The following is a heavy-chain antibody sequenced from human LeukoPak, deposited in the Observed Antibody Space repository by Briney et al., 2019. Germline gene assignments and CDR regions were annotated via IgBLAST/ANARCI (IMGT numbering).Heavy chain of an antibody. CDR3: ARLVAAAGAWDYGMDV. D-gene: IGHD6-13*01. J-gene: IGHJ6*02. CDR2: IYYSGST. V-gene: IGHV4-59*08. Sequence: SETLSLTCTVSGGPISSYYWSWIRQPPGKGLEWIGYIYYSGSTNYNPSLKSRVTISVDTSKNQFSLKLSSVTAADTAVYYCARLVAAAGAWDYGMDVWGQGTTVTVSS. CDR1: GGPISSYY.